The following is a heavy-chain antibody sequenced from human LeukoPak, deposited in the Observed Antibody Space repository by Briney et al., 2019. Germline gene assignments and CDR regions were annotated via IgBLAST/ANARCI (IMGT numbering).Heavy chain of an antibody. CDR1: GGSFSGYY. J-gene: IGHJ5*02. D-gene: IGHD4-17*01. CDR3: ARVGPTVTTVLLFDP. Sequence: SETLSLTCAVYGGSFSGYYWSWLRQPPGKGLEWIGEINHSGGTNYNPSLKSRVTISVDTSKNQFSLKLSSVTAADTAVYYCARVGPTVTTVLLFDPWGQGTLVTVSS. CDR2: INHSGGT. V-gene: IGHV4-34*01.